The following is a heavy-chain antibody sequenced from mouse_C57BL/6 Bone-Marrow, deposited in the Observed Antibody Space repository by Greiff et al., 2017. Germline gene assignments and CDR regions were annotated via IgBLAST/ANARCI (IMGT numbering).Heavy chain of an antibody. J-gene: IGHJ2*01. V-gene: IGHV1-42*01. CDR2: INPSTGGT. CDR1: GYSFTGYY. CDR3: ARSRDGYYSYYFDY. Sequence: EVQLVESGPELVKPGASVKISCKASGYSFTGYYMNWVKQSPEKSLEWIGEINPSTGGTTYNQKFKAKATLTVDKSSSTAYMQLKSLTSEDSAVYYCARSRDGYYSYYFDYWGQGTTRTVSS. D-gene: IGHD2-3*01.